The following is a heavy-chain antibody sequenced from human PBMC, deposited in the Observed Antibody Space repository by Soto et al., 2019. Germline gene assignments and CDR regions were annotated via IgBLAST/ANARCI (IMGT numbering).Heavy chain of an antibody. D-gene: IGHD6-6*01. CDR1: GFTVSSNY. Sequence: PGGSLRLSCAASGFTVSSNYMSWVRQAPGKGLEWVSVIYSGGSTYYADSVKGRFTISRDNSKNTLYLQMNSLRSEDTAVYYCARVDPRWRIAARLVSLWFDPWGQGTLVTVSS. CDR2: IYSGGST. J-gene: IGHJ5*02. CDR3: ARVDPRWRIAARLVSLWFDP. V-gene: IGHV3-53*05.